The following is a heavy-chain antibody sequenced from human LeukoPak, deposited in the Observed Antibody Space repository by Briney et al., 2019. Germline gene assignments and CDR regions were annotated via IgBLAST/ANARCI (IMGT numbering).Heavy chain of an antibody. Sequence: GGSLRLSCAASGFTFSDYYMSWIRQAPGKGLEWVSYISSTGSPIYYADSVKGRFTISRDNSKNTLYLQMNSLRAEDTAVYYCAKDRGYDVDYWGQGTLVTVSS. CDR2: ISSTGSPI. CDR3: AKDRGYDVDY. D-gene: IGHD3-16*01. V-gene: IGHV3-11*01. CDR1: GFTFSDYY. J-gene: IGHJ4*02.